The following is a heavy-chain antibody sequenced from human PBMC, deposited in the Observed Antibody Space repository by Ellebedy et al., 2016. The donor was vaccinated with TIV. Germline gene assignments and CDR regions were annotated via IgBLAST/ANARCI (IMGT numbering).Heavy chain of an antibody. CDR1: GFTFSDYY. Sequence: GESLKISCEASGFTFSDYYMGWIRQAPGKGLEWVSYISSSGTNIYHADSVKGRFTISRDNAKNSLYLQMNSLRAEDTAMYYCATEYSSSSHWGYWGQGTLVTVSS. J-gene: IGHJ4*02. V-gene: IGHV3-11*01. CDR2: ISSSGTNI. CDR3: ATEYSSSSHWGY. D-gene: IGHD6-6*01.